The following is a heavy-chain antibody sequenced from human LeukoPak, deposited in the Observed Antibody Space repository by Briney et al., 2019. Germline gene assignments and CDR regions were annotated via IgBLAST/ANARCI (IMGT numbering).Heavy chain of an antibody. V-gene: IGHV3-74*01. D-gene: IGHD6-13*01. J-gene: IGHJ3*01. CDR1: GFTFSENW. Sequence: GGSLRLSCVASGFTFSENWKHWVRQAPGKGLAWVSHINRDGGLTNYADSVKGRVTISRDNARNTVYLQMSSLRVEDTAIYFCAREDHRLAEAGTSAFDLGGQGTLVTVSP. CDR3: AREDHRLAEAGTSAFDL. CDR2: INRDGGLT.